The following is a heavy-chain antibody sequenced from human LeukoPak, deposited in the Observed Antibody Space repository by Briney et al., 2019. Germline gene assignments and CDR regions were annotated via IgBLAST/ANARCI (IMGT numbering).Heavy chain of an antibody. CDR2: IYHSGST. Sequence: PSQTLSLTCAVSGGSISSGGYSWSWIRQPPGKGLEWIGYIYHSGSTYYNPSLKSRVTISVDRSKNQFSLKLSSVTAADTAVYYCASSPTVLFGYYYYYGMDVWGQGTTVTVSS. CDR1: GGSISSGGYS. CDR3: ASSPTVLFGYYYYYGMDV. J-gene: IGHJ6*02. V-gene: IGHV4-30-2*01. D-gene: IGHD3-10*01.